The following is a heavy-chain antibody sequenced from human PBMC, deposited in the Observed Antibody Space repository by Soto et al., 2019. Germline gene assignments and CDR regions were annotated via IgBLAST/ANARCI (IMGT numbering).Heavy chain of an antibody. Sequence: EVQILQSGGGLEQPGGSLRLSCAASGFTFSNYAMSWIRQAPGKGLEWVSTIRVTGNTYYADSVRGRFATSRDNSENTLYLQMSSLRAEDTAVYYCAKQQMGVIRALDYWGQGTLVTVSS. J-gene: IGHJ4*02. CDR3: AKQQMGVIRALDY. CDR1: GFTFSNYA. D-gene: IGHD1-26*01. CDR2: IRVTGNT. V-gene: IGHV3-23*01.